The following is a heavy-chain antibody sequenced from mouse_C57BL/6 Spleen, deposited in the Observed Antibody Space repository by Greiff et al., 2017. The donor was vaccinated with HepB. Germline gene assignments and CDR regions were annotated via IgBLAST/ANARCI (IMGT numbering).Heavy chain of an antibody. CDR3: ARDYYGSSSDFDY. D-gene: IGHD1-1*01. CDR1: GFTFSSYA. Sequence: EVKVVESGGGLVKPGGSLKLSCAASGFTFSSYAMSWVRQTPEKRLEWVATISDGGSYTYYPDNVKGRFTISRDNAKNNLYLQMSHLKSEDTAMYYCARDYYGSSSDFDYWGQGTTLTVSS. J-gene: IGHJ2*01. CDR2: ISDGGSYT. V-gene: IGHV5-4*01.